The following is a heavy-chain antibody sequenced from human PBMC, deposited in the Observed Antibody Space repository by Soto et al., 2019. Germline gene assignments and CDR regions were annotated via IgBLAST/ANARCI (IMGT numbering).Heavy chain of an antibody. CDR3: ARKGARSSWGFDY. CDR1: SGSISSSNW. J-gene: IGHJ4*02. Sequence: QVQLQESGPGLVKPSGTLSLTCAVSSGSISSSNWWSWVRQPPVKGLEWIGEIYHSGSTNYNPSPRSRVTISVEKSKSQFSLKLSSVTAADTAVYYCARKGARSSWGFDYWGQGTLVTVSS. D-gene: IGHD6-13*01. CDR2: IYHSGST. V-gene: IGHV4-4*02.